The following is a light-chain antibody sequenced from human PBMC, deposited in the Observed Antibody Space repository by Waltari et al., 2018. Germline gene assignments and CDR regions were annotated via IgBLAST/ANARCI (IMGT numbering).Light chain of an antibody. CDR1: SGSLSTTSY. Sequence: QTVVTQEPSLSVSPGGTVTLTCALSSGSLSTTSYATWYQQTPGQAPRTLVYKANGSSSGVPDRFSGSILGNTAALTITGAQADDESDYYCALYMGSGIWVFGGGTRLTVL. CDR2: KAN. V-gene: IGLV8-61*01. CDR3: ALYMGSGIWV. J-gene: IGLJ3*02.